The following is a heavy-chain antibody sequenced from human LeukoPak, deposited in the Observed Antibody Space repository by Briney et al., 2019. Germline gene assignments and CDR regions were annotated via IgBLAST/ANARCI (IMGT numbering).Heavy chain of an antibody. CDR1: GGSFSGYY. J-gene: IGHJ5*02. V-gene: IGHV4-34*01. Sequence: SETLSLTCAVYGGSFSGYYWSWIRQPPGKGLEWIGEINHSGSTNYNPSLKSRVTVSVDTSRNQFSLKLTSVTAADTAVYYCARGPDSGSHFAWFDPWGQGTLVTVSS. D-gene: IGHD3-10*01. CDR2: INHSGST. CDR3: ARGPDSGSHFAWFDP.